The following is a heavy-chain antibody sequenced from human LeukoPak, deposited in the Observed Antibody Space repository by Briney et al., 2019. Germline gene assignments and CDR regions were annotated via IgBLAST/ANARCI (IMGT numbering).Heavy chain of an antibody. D-gene: IGHD1-7*01. V-gene: IGHV3-23*01. CDR3: AKDERNWNYNLASQTYD. CDR2: INGSGVST. Sequence: PGGSLRLSCAASGFRFSSYAMSWVRQAPGKGLEWVSAINGSGVSTYYADSVKGRFTVSRDNSKNTLYLQMSSLRAEDTAVYYCAKDERNWNYNLASQTYDWGQGTLVTVSS. CDR1: GFRFSSYA. J-gene: IGHJ4*02.